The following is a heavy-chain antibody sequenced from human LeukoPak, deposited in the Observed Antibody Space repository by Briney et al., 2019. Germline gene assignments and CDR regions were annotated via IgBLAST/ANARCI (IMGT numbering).Heavy chain of an antibody. CDR2: ISGSGGST. V-gene: IGHV3-23*01. D-gene: IGHD3-3*01. Sequence: PGGSLRLSCAASGFTFSSYAMSWVRQAPGKGLEWVSAISGSGGSTYYADSVKGRFTISRDNSKNTLYLQMNSLRAEDTAVYYCANLESTVNYDFWSGYSFDYWGQGTLVTVSS. J-gene: IGHJ4*02. CDR3: ANLESTVNYDFWSGYSFDY. CDR1: GFTFSSYA.